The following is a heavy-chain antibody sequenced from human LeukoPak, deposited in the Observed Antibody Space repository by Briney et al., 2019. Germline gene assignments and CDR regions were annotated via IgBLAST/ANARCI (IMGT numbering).Heavy chain of an antibody. Sequence: GGSLRLSCAAPGFTFSSYSMNWVRQAPGKGLEWVSSISSSSSYIYYADSVKGRFTISRDNAKNSLYLQMNSLRAEDTAVYYCARGMATSNNWFDPWGQGTLVTVSS. CDR3: ARGMATSNNWFDP. D-gene: IGHD5-24*01. J-gene: IGHJ5*02. CDR1: GFTFSSYS. V-gene: IGHV3-21*01. CDR2: ISSSSSYI.